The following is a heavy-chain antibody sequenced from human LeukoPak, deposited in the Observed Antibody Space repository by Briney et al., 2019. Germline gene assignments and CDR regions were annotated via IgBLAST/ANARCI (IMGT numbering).Heavy chain of an antibody. CDR1: GTTISSYY. Sequence: SETLSLTCTVSGTTISSYYWSWIRQPPGKGLEWIGYIHYSGNTNYNPSLKSRVTISVDTSNNQFSLKLSSVTAADTAVYYCALDTSGWSDDSFDIWGLGTTVTVPS. V-gene: IGHV4-59*01. CDR2: IHYSGNT. D-gene: IGHD6-19*01. J-gene: IGHJ3*02. CDR3: ALDTSGWSDDSFDI.